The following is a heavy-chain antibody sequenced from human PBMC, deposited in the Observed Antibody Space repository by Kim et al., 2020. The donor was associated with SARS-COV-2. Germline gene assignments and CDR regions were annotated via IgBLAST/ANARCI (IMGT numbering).Heavy chain of an antibody. CDR3: ARGDSSGWYRSGFLY. V-gene: IGHV4-34*01. J-gene: IGHJ4*02. Sequence: PSLKSRVPISVDTSKNQFSLKLSSVTAADTAVYYCARGDSSGWYRSGFLYWGQGTLVTVSS. D-gene: IGHD6-19*01.